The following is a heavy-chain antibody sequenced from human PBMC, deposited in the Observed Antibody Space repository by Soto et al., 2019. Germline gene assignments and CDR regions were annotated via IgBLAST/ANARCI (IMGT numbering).Heavy chain of an antibody. CDR2: INPNSGGT. J-gene: IGHJ5*02. D-gene: IGHD6-6*01. Sequence: ASVKVSCKASGYTFTGYYMHWVRQAPGQGLGWMGWINPNSGGTNYAQKFQGRVTMTRDTSISTAYMELSRLRSDDTAVYYCARDYSSSSVFWFDPWGQGTLGTVS. CDR3: ARDYSSSSVFWFDP. V-gene: IGHV1-2*02. CDR1: GYTFTGYY.